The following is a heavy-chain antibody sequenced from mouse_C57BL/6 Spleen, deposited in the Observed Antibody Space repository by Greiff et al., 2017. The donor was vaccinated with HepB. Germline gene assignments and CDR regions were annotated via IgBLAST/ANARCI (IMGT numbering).Heavy chain of an antibody. V-gene: IGHV1-50*01. J-gene: IGHJ2*01. D-gene: IGHD1-1*01. Sequence: VQLQQSGAELVKPGASVKLSCKASGYTFTSYWMQWVKQRPGQGLEWIGEIDPSDSYTNYNQKFKGKATLTVDTSSSTAYMQLSSLTSEDSAVYYCARYYYVRGDYWGQGTTLTVSS. CDR2: IDPSDSYT. CDR1: GYTFTSYW. CDR3: ARYYYVRGDY.